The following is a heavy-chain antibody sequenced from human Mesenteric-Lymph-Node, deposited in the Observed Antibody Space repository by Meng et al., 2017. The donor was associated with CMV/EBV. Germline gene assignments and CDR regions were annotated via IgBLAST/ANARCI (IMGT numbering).Heavy chain of an antibody. CDR2: ISSRGSTT. Sequence: GESLKISCTVSEFTFSSFSMTWVRQAPGKGLEWISYISSRGSTTYYADSVKGRFIISRDNAKNSLYLQMNSLRAEDTAVYYCARMDRGYYFDYWGQGTLVTVSS. J-gene: IGHJ4*02. CDR3: ARMDRGYYFDY. V-gene: IGHV3-48*04. D-gene: IGHD3-16*01. CDR1: EFTFSSFS.